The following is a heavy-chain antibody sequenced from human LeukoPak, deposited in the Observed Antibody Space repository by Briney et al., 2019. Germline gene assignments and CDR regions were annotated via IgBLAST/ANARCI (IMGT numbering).Heavy chain of an antibody. D-gene: IGHD6-13*01. CDR3: ARDTFGSSLYYFDN. CDR1: GFTFSIYT. V-gene: IGHV3-21*01. J-gene: IGHJ4*02. CDR2: ISGSSSYS. Sequence: GGSLRLSCEASGFTFSIYTMNWVRQAPGKGLEWVSSISGSSSYSYYADSLKGRFTISGDNAKNSLYLQMNSLRAEDTAVYYCARDTFGSSLYYFDNWGQGTLVTVSS.